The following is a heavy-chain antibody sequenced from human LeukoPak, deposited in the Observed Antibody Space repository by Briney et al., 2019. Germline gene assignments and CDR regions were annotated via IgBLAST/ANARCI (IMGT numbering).Heavy chain of an antibody. CDR3: ASRSTTAFHY. J-gene: IGHJ4*02. Sequence: PSETLSLTCTVSGGSISSGNYYWGWIRQPPGKGLEWIGSIYYSGSTYYNPSLKSRVTISGDTSKNQFSLKLISVTAADTAVYYCASRSTTAFHYWGQGTLVTVSS. CDR1: GGSISSGNYY. V-gene: IGHV4-39*01. D-gene: IGHD5/OR15-5a*01. CDR2: IYYSGST.